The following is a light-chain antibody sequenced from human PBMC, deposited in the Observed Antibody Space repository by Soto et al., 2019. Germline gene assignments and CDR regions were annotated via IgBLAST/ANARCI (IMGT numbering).Light chain of an antibody. CDR3: AAWDDSLNGHV. CDR1: SSNIGTSS. CDR2: PTN. Sequence: QSVLTQPHSASGTPGQRVTISCSGSSSNIGTSSVHWFQQLPGTAPNPLISPTNQRPSGVPVRFSGSKSGTSASLAISGLQSEDEADYYCAAWDDSLNGHVFGTGTKVTVL. V-gene: IGLV1-44*01. J-gene: IGLJ1*01.